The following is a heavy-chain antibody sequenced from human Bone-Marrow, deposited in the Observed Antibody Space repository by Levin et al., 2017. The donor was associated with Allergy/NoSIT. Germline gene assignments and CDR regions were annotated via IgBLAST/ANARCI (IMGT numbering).Heavy chain of an antibody. CDR3: ARVTRCGADCYFLDY. J-gene: IGHJ4*02. CDR1: GFVFRNYE. CDR2: ISTSGNIK. Sequence: GGSLRLSCVGSGFVFRNYEMNWVRQAPGKGLEWISYISTSGNIKYSVDSVRGRFTISRDNSKNSLFLQMNSLRAEDTALFYCARVTRCGADCYFLDYWGQGTLVTVSS. D-gene: IGHD2-21*02. V-gene: IGHV3-48*03.